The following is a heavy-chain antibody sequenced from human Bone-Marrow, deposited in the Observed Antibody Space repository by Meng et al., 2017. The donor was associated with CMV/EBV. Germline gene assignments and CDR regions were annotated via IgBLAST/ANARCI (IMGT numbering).Heavy chain of an antibody. V-gene: IGHV3-23*03. CDR3: ARDIRAFEI. J-gene: IGHJ3*02. CDR2: IYSGAGST. CDR1: GFTFSNYA. Sequence: GESLKISCAASGFTFSNYAMSWVRQAPGKGLEWVSLIYSGAGSTLYADSVKGRFTISRDNSKNTLYLQMNSLRAEDTAVYYCARDIRAFEIWGQGTMVTVSS.